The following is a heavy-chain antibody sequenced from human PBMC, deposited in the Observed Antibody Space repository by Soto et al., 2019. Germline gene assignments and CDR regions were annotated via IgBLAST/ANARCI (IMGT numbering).Heavy chain of an antibody. Sequence: QVQLVQSGAEVKKPGASVKVSCKASGYTFTSYGISWVRQAPGQGLEWMGWISAYNGNTNYAQKLQGRVTMNTDTTTSTAYTELRSLRSDDTAVYYCAGAAGDSYDCRGYHTADYWGQGTLVTVSS. CDR3: AGAAGDSYDCRGYHTADY. J-gene: IGHJ4*02. D-gene: IGHD3-22*01. CDR2: ISAYNGNT. V-gene: IGHV1-18*01. CDR1: GYTFTSYG.